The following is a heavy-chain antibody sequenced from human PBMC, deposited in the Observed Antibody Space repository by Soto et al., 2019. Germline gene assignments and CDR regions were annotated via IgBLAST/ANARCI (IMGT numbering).Heavy chain of an antibody. CDR1: GFTFSSYA. CDR3: ARPACSGSSCSLDY. V-gene: IGHV3-23*01. D-gene: IGHD2-15*01. Sequence: GGSLRLSCAASGFTFSSYAMSWVRQAPGKGLEWVSGISGSGGSTYYTDSVKGRFTFSRDNSKNTLYLQMNSLRAEDTAIYYCARPACSGSSCSLDYWGPETLVTASS. J-gene: IGHJ4*02. CDR2: ISGSGGST.